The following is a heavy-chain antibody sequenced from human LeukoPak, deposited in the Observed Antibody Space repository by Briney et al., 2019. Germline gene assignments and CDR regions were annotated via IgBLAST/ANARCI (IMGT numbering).Heavy chain of an antibody. Sequence: PGGSLRLSCAASGFTFSSYGMHWVRQAPARGLEWVAFIRYDGNSKYYGDSVKGRFTISRDDSKSTLYLRMNSLRAEDTAVYYCAKDLTTGYCFDYWGQGILVTVSS. D-gene: IGHD3-9*01. CDR1: GFTFSSYG. J-gene: IGHJ4*02. CDR2: IRYDGNSK. V-gene: IGHV3-30*02. CDR3: AKDLTTGYCFDY.